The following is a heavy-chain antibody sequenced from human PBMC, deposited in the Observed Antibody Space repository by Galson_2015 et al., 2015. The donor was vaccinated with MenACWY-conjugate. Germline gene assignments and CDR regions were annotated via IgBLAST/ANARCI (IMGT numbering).Heavy chain of an antibody. Sequence: QSGAEVKKPGESLTISCKGSGYSFTSYWIGWVRQMPGKGPEWMGIVYPGDSETRYSPSFQGQVTISADKSISTAYLQWSSLKASGAAMYYCARGGFTYGDAFDIWGQGTMVTVSS. D-gene: IGHD5-18*01. CDR1: GYSFTSYW. J-gene: IGHJ3*02. V-gene: IGHV5-51*03. CDR2: VYPGDSET. CDR3: ARGGFTYGDAFDI.